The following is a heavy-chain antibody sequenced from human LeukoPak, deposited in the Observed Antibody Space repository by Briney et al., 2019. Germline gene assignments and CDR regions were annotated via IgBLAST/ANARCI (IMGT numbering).Heavy chain of an antibody. CDR1: GFTVSSNY. V-gene: IGHV3-48*04. D-gene: IGHD3-10*01. CDR3: AKVGKTENYYGSGRFSYYYYMDV. J-gene: IGHJ6*03. CDR2: ISSSGSTI. Sequence: GGSLRLSCAASGFTVSSNYVNWVRQAPGKGLEWVSYISSSGSTIYYADSVKGRFTISRDNAKNSLYLQMNSLRAEDTAVYYCAKVGKTENYYGSGRFSYYYYMDVWGKGTTVTISS.